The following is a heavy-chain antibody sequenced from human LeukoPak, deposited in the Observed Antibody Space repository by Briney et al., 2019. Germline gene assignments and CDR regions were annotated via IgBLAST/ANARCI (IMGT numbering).Heavy chain of an antibody. CDR1: GGSISSRNYY. J-gene: IGHJ4*02. D-gene: IGHD3-10*01. CDR3: ARRMVRGAAALDY. Sequence: SETLSLTCTVSGGSISSRNYYWGWIRQPPGKGLEWIGGVYYTGTTYSNPSLKSRVTISVDTSKNQFSLKLSSVTAADTAVYYCARRMVRGAAALDYWGQGTLVTVSS. CDR2: VYYTGTT. V-gene: IGHV4-39*01.